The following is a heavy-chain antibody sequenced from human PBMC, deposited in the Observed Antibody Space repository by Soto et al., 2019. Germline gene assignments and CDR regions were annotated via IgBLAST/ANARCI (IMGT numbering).Heavy chain of an antibody. J-gene: IGHJ2*01. CDR3: ARDSGMTRTYYYFDL. Sequence: EVQLVESGGGLVQPGGSLRLSCAASGFTFSSYNMYWVRQAPGKGLEWLSYISTSSSTIYYADSVRGRITISRDNARDSLYLEMNSLRDEDTAVYFCARDSGMTRTYYYFDLWGRGTLVTVSS. V-gene: IGHV3-48*02. D-gene: IGHD3-22*01. CDR1: GFTFSSYN. CDR2: ISTSSSTI.